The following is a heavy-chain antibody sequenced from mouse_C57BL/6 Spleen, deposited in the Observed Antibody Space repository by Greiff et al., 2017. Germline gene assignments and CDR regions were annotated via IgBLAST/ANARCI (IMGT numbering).Heavy chain of an antibody. CDR1: GFTFTDYY. CDR2: IRNKANGYTT. V-gene: IGHV7-4*01. J-gene: IGHJ1*03. Sequence: EVKLMESGGGLVQPGASLRLSCAASGFTFTDYYMSWVRQPPGKAPAWLALIRNKANGYTTEYTASVKGRFTISRDNSQNILYLQMNTLRAEDSATYYCVKAPQGYFDVWGTGTTVTVSS. CDR3: VKAPQGYFDV.